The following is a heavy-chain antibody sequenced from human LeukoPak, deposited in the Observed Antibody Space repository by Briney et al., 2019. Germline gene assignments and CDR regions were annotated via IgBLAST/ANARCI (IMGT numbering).Heavy chain of an antibody. CDR3: AKSSDYYDSRGGAFDI. CDR1: GFTFSSYG. V-gene: IGHV3-30*02. D-gene: IGHD3-22*01. Sequence: GGSLRLSYAASGFTFSSYGMHWVRQAPGKGLEWVAFIRYDGSNKYYADSVKGRFTISRDNSKNTLYLQMNSLRAEDTAVYYCAKSSDYYDSRGGAFDIWGQGTMVTVSS. J-gene: IGHJ3*02. CDR2: IRYDGSNK.